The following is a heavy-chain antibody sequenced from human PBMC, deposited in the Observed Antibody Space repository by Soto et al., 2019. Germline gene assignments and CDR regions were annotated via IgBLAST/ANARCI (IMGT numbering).Heavy chain of an antibody. CDR2: IYYSGST. J-gene: IGHJ4*02. D-gene: IGHD6-19*01. CDR3: ARHRIAVAGTVSMFDY. CDR1: GDTISSYDYY. V-gene: IGHV4-61*08. Sequence: SETLCLTCTVSGDTISSYDYYWNWNRQAPGKGLEWIGYIYYSGSTNYNPSLKSRVTISVDTSKNQFSLKLSSVTAADTAVYYCARHRIAVAGTVSMFDYWGQGTLVTVSS.